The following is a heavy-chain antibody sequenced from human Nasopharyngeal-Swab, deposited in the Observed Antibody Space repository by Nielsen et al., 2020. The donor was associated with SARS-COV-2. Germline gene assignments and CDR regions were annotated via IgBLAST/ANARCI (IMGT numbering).Heavy chain of an antibody. CDR1: GFTFSSCE. D-gene: IGHD3-22*01. J-gene: IGHJ4*02. V-gene: IGHV3-30*02. CDR2: IRYDGSDE. CDR3: AKSGGYSSGYFDY. Sequence: GGSLRLSCAASGFTFSSCEMHWVRQAPGKGLEWVAFIRYDGSDEYYADSVKGRITISRDNSKNTVYLQMNSPRAEDTAVYYCAKSGGYSSGYFDYWGQGTPVTVSS.